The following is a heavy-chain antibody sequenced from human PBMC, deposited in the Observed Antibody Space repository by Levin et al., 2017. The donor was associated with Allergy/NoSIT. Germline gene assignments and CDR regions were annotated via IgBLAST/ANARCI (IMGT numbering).Heavy chain of an antibody. CDR2: ISYDGSNK. D-gene: IGHD3-22*01. J-gene: IGHJ4*02. CDR3: AKGRSYYDSSGRFDY. V-gene: IGHV3-30*18. CDR1: GFTFSSYG. Sequence: PGGSLRLSCAASGFTFSSYGMHWVRQAPGKGLEWVAVISYDGSNKYYADSVKGRFTISRDNSKNTLYLQMNSLRAEDTAVYYCAKGRSYYDSSGRFDYWGQGTLVTVSS.